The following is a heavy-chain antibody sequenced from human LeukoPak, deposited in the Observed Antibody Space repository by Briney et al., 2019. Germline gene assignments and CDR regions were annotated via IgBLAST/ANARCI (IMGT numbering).Heavy chain of an antibody. CDR1: GGSISSGGYY. D-gene: IGHD3-10*01. J-gene: IGHJ2*01. V-gene: IGHV4-31*03. CDR2: IYYSGST. CDR3: ASHGSGSYYRYFDL. Sequence: PSETLSLTCTVSGGSISSGGYYWSWIRQHPGKGLEWIGYIYYSGSTYCNPSLKSRVTISEDTSKNQFSLKLSSVTAADTAVYYCASHGSGSYYRYFDLWGRGTLVTVSS.